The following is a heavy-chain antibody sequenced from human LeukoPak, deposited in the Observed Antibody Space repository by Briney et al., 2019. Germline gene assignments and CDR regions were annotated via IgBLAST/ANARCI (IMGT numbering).Heavy chain of an antibody. J-gene: IGHJ4*02. Sequence: QAGGSLRLLCAPSVFTFSGHWMYWLRQAPGKGLAWVSRISGDGSATNYADSMEGRFTIYRDNAKNIVYLQINSLREDDTAIYYCARDINWGQVDYWGQGTLVTVSS. CDR3: ARDINWGQVDY. CDR2: ISGDGSAT. D-gene: IGHD7-27*01. V-gene: IGHV3-74*01. CDR1: VFTFSGHW.